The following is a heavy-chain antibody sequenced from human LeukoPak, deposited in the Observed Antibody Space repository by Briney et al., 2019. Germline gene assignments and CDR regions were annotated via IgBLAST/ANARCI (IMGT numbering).Heavy chain of an antibody. Sequence: GGSLRLSCAASAFTFSSYAMSWVRQAPGKGLEWVSAISGSGGSTYYADSVKGRFTISRDNSKNTLYLQMNSLRAEDTAVYYCAKAPCSGGSCYPYYFDYWGQGTLVTVSS. V-gene: IGHV3-23*01. J-gene: IGHJ4*02. CDR1: AFTFSSYA. CDR3: AKAPCSGGSCYPYYFDY. D-gene: IGHD2-15*01. CDR2: ISGSGGST.